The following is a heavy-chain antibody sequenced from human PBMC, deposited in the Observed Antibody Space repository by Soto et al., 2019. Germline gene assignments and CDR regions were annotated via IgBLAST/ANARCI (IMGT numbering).Heavy chain of an antibody. Sequence: QVQLVESGGGVVQPGRSLRLSCVASGFTFSNHGMHWVRQAPGKGLEWVAVISYDGSNKHYADSVKGRFTISRDNSKNTLDLQMNSLRAEDTAVYYCAKSSGWYINWSDPWGQGTLVTVSS. J-gene: IGHJ5*02. CDR2: ISYDGSNK. CDR1: GFTFSNHG. CDR3: AKSSGWYINWSDP. V-gene: IGHV3-30*18. D-gene: IGHD6-19*01.